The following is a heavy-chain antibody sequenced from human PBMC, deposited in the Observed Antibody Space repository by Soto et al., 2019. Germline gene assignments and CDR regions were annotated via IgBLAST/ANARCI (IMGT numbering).Heavy chain of an antibody. J-gene: IGHJ4*02. CDR2: ISYDGSNK. D-gene: IGHD2-15*01. CDR1: GFTFSSYG. CDR3: ATGRVAADPYVVDY. V-gene: IGHV3-30*03. Sequence: QVQLVESGGGVVQPGRSLRLSCAASGFTFSSYGMHWVRQAPGKGLEWVAVISYDGSNKYYADSVKGRFAVSRDNSKNTLYLQMNSLRAEDTAVYYCATGRVAADPYVVDYWGQGTLVTVSS.